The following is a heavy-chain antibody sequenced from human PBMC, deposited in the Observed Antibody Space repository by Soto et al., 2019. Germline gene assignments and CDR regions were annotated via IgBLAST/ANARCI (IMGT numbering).Heavy chain of an antibody. J-gene: IGHJ6*02. CDR1: GFTFSGSA. Sequence: EVQLVESGGGLVQPGGSLKLSCAASGFTFSGSAMHWVRQASGKGLEWVGRIRSKANSYATAYGASVKGRFTISRDDSKNTAYLQMNSLKTEDTAVYYCTIRYNWNYETYYYGMDVWGQGTTVTVSS. CDR3: TIRYNWNYETYYYGMDV. V-gene: IGHV3-73*02. D-gene: IGHD1-7*01. CDR2: IRSKANSYAT.